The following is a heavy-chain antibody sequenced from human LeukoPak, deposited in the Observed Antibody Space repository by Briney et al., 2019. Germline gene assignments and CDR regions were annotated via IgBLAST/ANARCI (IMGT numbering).Heavy chain of an antibody. CDR1: GYTFTSYG. V-gene: IGHV1-18*01. CDR2: ISAYNGNT. J-gene: IGHJ4*02. D-gene: IGHD3-22*01. CDR3: ARDLGGYYDSSGYLGSDY. Sequence: GASVKVSCKASGYTFTSYGISWVRQAPGQGLEWTGWISAYNGNTNYAQKLQGRVTMTTDTSTSTAYMELRSLRSDDTAVYYCARDLGGYYDSSGYLGSDYWGQGTLVTVSS.